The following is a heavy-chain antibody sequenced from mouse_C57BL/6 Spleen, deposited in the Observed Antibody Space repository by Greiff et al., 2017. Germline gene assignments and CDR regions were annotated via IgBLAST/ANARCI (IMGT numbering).Heavy chain of an antibody. V-gene: IGHV1-42*01. CDR2: INPSTGGT. D-gene: IGHD2-4*01. Sequence: EVQLVESGPELVKPGASVKISCKASGYSFTGYYMNWVKQSPEKSLEWIGEINPSTGGTTYHQKFKAKATLTVDKSSSTAYLQLKSLTSEDSAVYYCARRGYIYYDYDEGFAYWGQVTLVTVSA. CDR3: ARRGYIYYDYDEGFAY. J-gene: IGHJ3*01. CDR1: GYSFTGYY.